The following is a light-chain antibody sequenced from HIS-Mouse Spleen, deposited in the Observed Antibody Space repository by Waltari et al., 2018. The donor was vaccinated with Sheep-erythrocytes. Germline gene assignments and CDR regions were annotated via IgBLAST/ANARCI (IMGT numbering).Light chain of an antibody. J-gene: IGKJ4*01. CDR2: WAS. Sequence: DIVMTQSPDSLAVSLGERATINCKSSQSVLYSSNNKNYLAWYQQKPGQPPTLLIYWASTRASGVPDRFSGSGSGTDFTLTISSLQAEDVAVYYCQQYYSTLTFGGGTKVEIK. CDR3: QQYYSTLT. CDR1: QSVLYSSNNKNY. V-gene: IGKV4-1*01.